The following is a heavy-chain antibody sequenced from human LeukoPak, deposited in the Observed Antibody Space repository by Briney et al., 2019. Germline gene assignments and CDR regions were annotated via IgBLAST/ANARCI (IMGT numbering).Heavy chain of an antibody. CDR1: GFTFSSYA. CDR3: AKDQGVYDYVWGSYRYPPFDY. CDR2: ISGSGGST. D-gene: IGHD3-16*02. V-gene: IGHV3-23*01. J-gene: IGHJ4*02. Sequence: GGSLRLSCPASGFTFSSYAMSWVRQAAGRGLEWVSAISGSGGSTYYADSVKGRLTIPRDKSKNTLYLQMNSLRAEDTAVYYCAKDQGVYDYVWGSYRYPPFDYWGQGTLVTVSS.